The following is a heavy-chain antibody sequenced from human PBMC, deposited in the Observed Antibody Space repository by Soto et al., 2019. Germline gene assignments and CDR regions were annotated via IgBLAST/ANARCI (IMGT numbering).Heavy chain of an antibody. V-gene: IGHV4-30-4*01. J-gene: IGHJ4*02. CDR1: GGSISSGDYY. Sequence: PSETLSLTCTFSGGSISSGDYYWSWIRQPPGKGLEWIGYIYYSGSTYYNPSLKSRVTISVDTSKNQFSLKLSSVTAADTAVYYCARDLGYSYGTIFDYWCQGTLVTVSS. CDR2: IYYSGST. D-gene: IGHD5-18*01. CDR3: ARDLGYSYGTIFDY.